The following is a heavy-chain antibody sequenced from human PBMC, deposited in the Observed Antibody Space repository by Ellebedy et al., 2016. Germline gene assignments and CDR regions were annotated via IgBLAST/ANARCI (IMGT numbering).Heavy chain of an antibody. CDR1: GFTFSSYG. D-gene: IGHD6-13*01. CDR2: LSYDGSDK. Sequence: GGSLRLSXAASGFTFSSYGMHWVRQAAGMGLAWVAVLSYDGSDKYYADSVKGRFTISRDNSKNTLYLQMNSLRHEDTAVYYCAKDRYDSSWYVPMNWGQGTLVTVSS. CDR3: AKDRYDSSWYVPMN. J-gene: IGHJ4*02. V-gene: IGHV3-30*18.